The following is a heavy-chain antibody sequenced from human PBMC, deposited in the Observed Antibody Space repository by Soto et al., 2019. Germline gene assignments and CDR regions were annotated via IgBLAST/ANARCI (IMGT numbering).Heavy chain of an antibody. D-gene: IGHD3-9*01. V-gene: IGHV5-51*01. CDR2: IYPGDSDA. Sequence: SGYSFTDYWIGWVRQMPGKGLEWMGIIYPGDSDARYSPSFQGQVTISVDTSINTAFLRWNSLTASDTAMYYCARQADYNILTGYFYYFDYWGQGSLVTVSS. CDR1: GYSFTDYW. CDR3: ARQADYNILTGYFYYFDY. J-gene: IGHJ4*02.